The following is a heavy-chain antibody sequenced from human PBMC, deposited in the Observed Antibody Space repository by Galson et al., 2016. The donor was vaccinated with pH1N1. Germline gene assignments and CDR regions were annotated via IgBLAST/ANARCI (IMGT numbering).Heavy chain of an antibody. D-gene: IGHD6-6*01. CDR1: GFTFSSYG. CDR3: GTLLQEHL. CDR2: IWYDGSNK. J-gene: IGHJ6*01. Sequence: SLRLSCAASGFTFSSYGMHWVRQAPGKGLEWVAVIWYDGSNKYYADSVKGRFTISRDNSKNTLYLHRLFSLHQGPIGLPPGTLLQEHLWG. V-gene: IGHV3-33*01.